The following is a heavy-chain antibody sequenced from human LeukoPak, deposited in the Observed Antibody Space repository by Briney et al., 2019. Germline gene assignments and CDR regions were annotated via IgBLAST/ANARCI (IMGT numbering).Heavy chain of an antibody. J-gene: IGHJ5*02. CDR2: VNHSGST. CDR1: GGSFSGYY. V-gene: IGHV4-34*01. CDR3: ARVASGYYYGSGSRGWFDP. D-gene: IGHD3-10*01. Sequence: PSETLSLTCAVYGGSFSGYYWTWIRQSPEKGLEWIGEVNHSGSTKYNPSFRSRVTISVDTSKNQFSLKLSSVTAADTAVYYCARVASGYYYGSGSRGWFDPWGQGTLVTVSS.